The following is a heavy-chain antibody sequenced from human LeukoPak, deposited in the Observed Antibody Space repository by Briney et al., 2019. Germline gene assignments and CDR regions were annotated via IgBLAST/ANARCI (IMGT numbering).Heavy chain of an antibody. CDR2: IKQDGSEK. V-gene: IGHV3-7*01. CDR3: AREYSSSSTSLYYYYYYYMDV. J-gene: IGHJ6*03. D-gene: IGHD6-13*01. CDR1: GFTFSSYW. Sequence: PGGSLRLSCAASGFTFSSYWMSWVRQAPGKGLEWVANIKQDGSEKYYVDSVKGRFTISRDNAKNSLYLQMNSLRAEDTAVYYCAREYSSSSTSLYYYYYYYMDVWGKGTTVTISS.